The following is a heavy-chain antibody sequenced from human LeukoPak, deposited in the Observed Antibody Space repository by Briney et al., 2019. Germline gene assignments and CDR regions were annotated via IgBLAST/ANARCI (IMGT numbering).Heavy chain of an antibody. D-gene: IGHD6-13*01. V-gene: IGHV1-8*01. CDR2: MNPNSGNT. J-gene: IGHJ5*02. CDR1: GYTFTSYD. CDR3: AKAAAGTRAWFDP. Sequence: ASVKVSCKASGYTFTSYDINWVRQATGQGLEWMGWMNPNSGNTGYAQKFQGRVTMTRNTSISTAYMELSSLRSEDTAVYYCAKAAAGTRAWFDPWAREPWSPSPQ.